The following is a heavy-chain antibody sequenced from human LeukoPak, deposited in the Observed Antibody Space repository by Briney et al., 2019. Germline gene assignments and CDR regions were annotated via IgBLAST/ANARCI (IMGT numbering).Heavy chain of an antibody. V-gene: IGHV3-7*03. D-gene: IGHD6-13*01. CDR3: AKPLRDIAAAGNVDY. J-gene: IGHJ4*02. Sequence: GGSLRLSCAASGFTLSNHWMIWVRQAPGKGLECVANIKQDGTEKYYLDSVKGRFTISRDNAKNSLYLQMNSLRAEDTAVYYCAKPLRDIAAAGNVDYWGQGTLVTVSS. CDR1: GFTLSNHW. CDR2: IKQDGTEK.